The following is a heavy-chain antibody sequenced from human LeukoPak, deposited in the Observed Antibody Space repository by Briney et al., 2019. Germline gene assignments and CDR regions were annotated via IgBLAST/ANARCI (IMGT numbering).Heavy chain of an antibody. V-gene: IGHV4-59*01. CDR1: GASMSGNF. CDR2: IHHSGSA. CDR3: ARDGGHQFDH. D-gene: IGHD3-16*01. J-gene: IGHJ4*02. Sequence: SETLSLTCNVSGASMSGNFWTWIRQPPGKGLEWIGYIHHSGSAFYSPSLKSRVTISLDTSKAQYSLILKSVTAADTAVYYCARDGGHQFDHWGQGTLITVSS.